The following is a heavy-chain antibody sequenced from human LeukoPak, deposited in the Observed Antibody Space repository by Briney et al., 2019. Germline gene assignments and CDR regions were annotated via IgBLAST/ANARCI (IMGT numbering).Heavy chain of an antibody. J-gene: IGHJ6*03. CDR1: GFTFSTYN. D-gene: IGHD6-13*01. CDR2: ISSSGSSI. CDR3: ARAEYSSSWYRVLPHYYYMDV. Sequence: PGGSLRLSCAASGFTFSTYNMNWVRQAPGKGLEWVSYISSSGSSIYYADSVKGRFTISRDNAKNSLYLQMNSLRAEDTAVYYCARAEYSSSWYRVLPHYYYMDVWGKGTTATVSS. V-gene: IGHV3-48*01.